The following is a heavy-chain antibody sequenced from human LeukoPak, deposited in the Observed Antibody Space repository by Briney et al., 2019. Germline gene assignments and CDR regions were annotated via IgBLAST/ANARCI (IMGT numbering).Heavy chain of an antibody. D-gene: IGHD4-17*01. CDR2: ISGSGGST. Sequence: GGSLRLSCAASGFTFSSYAMSWVRQAPGKGLEWVSAISGSGGSTYYVDSVKGRFTISRDNSKNTLYLQMNSLRAEDTAVYYCAKRTVTQGGYYYGMDVWGKGTTVTVSS. CDR3: AKRTVTQGGYYYGMDV. CDR1: GFTFSSYA. J-gene: IGHJ6*04. V-gene: IGHV3-23*01.